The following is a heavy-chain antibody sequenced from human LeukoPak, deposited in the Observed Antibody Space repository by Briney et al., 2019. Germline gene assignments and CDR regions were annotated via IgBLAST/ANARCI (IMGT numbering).Heavy chain of an antibody. CDR2: INPNSGGT. Sequence: GASVKVSCKASGYTFTGYYMHWVRQAPGQGLEWMGWINPNSGGTNYAQKFQGRVTMTRDTSISTAYMELSRLRSDDTAVYYCASYDFWSGYYTGIIDPWGQGTLVTVSS. CDR3: ASYDFWSGYYTGIIDP. V-gene: IGHV1-2*02. J-gene: IGHJ5*02. D-gene: IGHD3-3*01. CDR1: GYTFTGYY.